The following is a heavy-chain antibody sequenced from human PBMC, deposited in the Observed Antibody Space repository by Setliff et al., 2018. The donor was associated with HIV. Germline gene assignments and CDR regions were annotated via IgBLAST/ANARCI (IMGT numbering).Heavy chain of an antibody. Sequence: LRLSCAASGFTFNAHCMDWVRQAPGKGLEWVARSKNRANSYSTEYAASVKGRFTISRDESESSLYLQMNSLETEDTAVYYCVRDLAATNMVRGRLYHYYYMDVWGKGTTVTSP. J-gene: IGHJ6*03. CDR2: SKNRANSYST. V-gene: IGHV3-72*01. CDR1: GFTFNAHC. CDR3: VRDLAATNMVRGRLYHYYYMDV. D-gene: IGHD3-10*01.